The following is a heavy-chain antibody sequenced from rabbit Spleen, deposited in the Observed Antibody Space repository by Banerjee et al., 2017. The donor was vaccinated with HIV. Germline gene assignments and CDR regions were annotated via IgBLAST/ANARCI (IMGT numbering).Heavy chain of an antibody. V-gene: IGHV1S45*01. J-gene: IGHJ6*01. CDR3: ARGGGL. CDR2: IFSGTSGTT. Sequence: QEQLVESGGGLVQPEGSLTLTCKASGFSFSSGYWMCWVRQAPGKGLEWIACIFSGTSGTTYYASWAKGRFTIPRENTQNTVSLQLNSLTAADTATYFCARGGGLWGPGTLVTVS. CDR1: GFSFSSGYW.